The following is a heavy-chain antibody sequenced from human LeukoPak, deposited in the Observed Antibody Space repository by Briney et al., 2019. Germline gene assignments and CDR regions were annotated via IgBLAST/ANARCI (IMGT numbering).Heavy chain of an antibody. V-gene: IGHV4-31*03. CDR2: IYYSGST. D-gene: IGHD4-17*01. CDR1: GGSISSGGYY. Sequence: SETLSLTCTVSGGSISSGGYYWSWIRQHPGKGLEWIGYIYYSGSTYYNPSLKSRVTISVDTSKNQFSLKLSSVTAADTAVYYCAREQYGDSGYWFDPWGQGTLVTVSS. CDR3: AREQYGDSGYWFDP. J-gene: IGHJ5*02.